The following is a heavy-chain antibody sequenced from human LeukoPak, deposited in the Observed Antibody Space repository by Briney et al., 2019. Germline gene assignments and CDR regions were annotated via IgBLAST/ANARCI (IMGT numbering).Heavy chain of an antibody. V-gene: IGHV4-34*01. CDR2: INHSVST. J-gene: IGHJ4*02. CDR1: LGSLSGYY. CDR3: ARGRTHYRWFGELLAPFDY. D-gene: IGHD3-10*01. Sequence: SETLSLTCAVYLGSLSGYYWRSIRQPPRKGLEWIGEINHSVSTHYNPPLKCRVTISVDTSKNQFSLKLTSLTAAYTAVYYCARGRTHYRWFGELLAPFDYWGQGTLVTVSS.